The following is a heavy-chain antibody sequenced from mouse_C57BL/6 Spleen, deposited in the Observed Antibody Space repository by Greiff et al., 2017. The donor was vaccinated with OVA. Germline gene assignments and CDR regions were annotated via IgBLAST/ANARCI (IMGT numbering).Heavy chain of an antibody. V-gene: IGHV1-15*01. Sequence: QVQLQQSGAELVRPGASVTLSCKASGYTFTDYEMHWVKQTPVHGLEWIGAIDPETGGTAYNQKFKGKAILTADKSSSTAYMELRSLTSEDSAVYYCTSPFITTVVDDWGQGTTLTVSS. J-gene: IGHJ2*01. D-gene: IGHD1-1*01. CDR1: GYTFTDYE. CDR3: TSPFITTVVDD. CDR2: IDPETGGT.